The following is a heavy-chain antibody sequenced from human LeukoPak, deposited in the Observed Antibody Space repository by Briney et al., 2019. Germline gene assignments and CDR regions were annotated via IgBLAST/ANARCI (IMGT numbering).Heavy chain of an antibody. CDR1: GFSFSNYG. D-gene: IGHD3-10*01. Sequence: PGGSLRLSCEASGFSFSNYGMSWVRQAPGKGPEWVSVISDQTYYADSVRGRFTISRDDYKNTLSLQMNSLRIEDSAIYYCAKGVRWFDPWGQGTLVTVSS. CDR2: ISDQT. CDR3: AKGVRWFDP. J-gene: IGHJ5*02. V-gene: IGHV3-23*01.